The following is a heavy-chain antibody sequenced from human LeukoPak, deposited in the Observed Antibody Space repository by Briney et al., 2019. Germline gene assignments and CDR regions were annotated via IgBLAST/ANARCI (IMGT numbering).Heavy chain of an antibody. V-gene: IGHV4-59*01. D-gene: IGHD6-13*01. CDR2: IYYSGST. CDR3: ARAAGPLAAPDF. J-gene: IGHJ4*02. CDR1: GGSISSYY. Sequence: PSETLSLTCTVSGGSISSYYWSWIRQPPGKGLEWIGYIYYSGSTNYNPSLMSRVTISVDTSKNQFSLKLSSVTAADTAVYYCARAAGPLAAPDFWGQGTPVTVSS.